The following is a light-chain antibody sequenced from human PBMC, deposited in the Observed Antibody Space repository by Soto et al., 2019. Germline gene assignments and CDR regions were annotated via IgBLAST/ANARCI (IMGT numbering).Light chain of an antibody. CDR1: QSVSSN. J-gene: IGKJ1*01. CDR3: LKYKNCPGM. CDR2: GAS. Sequence: EIVMTQSPATLSVSPGERATLSCRASQSVSSNLAWHQQKPGQAPRLLIYGASTRATGIPARFSGSGSGTEFTLTLNSLQSEDFAVHYCLKYKNCPGMFGHGTKV. V-gene: IGKV3-15*01.